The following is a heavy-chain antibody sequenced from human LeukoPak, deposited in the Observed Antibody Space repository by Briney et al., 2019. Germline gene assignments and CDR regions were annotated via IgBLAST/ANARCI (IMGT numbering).Heavy chain of an antibody. Sequence: GESLKISCKTSGYSFTTYWIGWVRQMPGQGLEWMGIINPANSDARYSPSFQGQVTISADKSISTAYLQWSSLKASDTAMYYCARYGNTLDFWGQGTLVTVSS. V-gene: IGHV5-51*01. CDR3: ARYGNTLDF. J-gene: IGHJ4*02. CDR1: GYSFTTYW. D-gene: IGHD1-7*01. CDR2: INPANSDA.